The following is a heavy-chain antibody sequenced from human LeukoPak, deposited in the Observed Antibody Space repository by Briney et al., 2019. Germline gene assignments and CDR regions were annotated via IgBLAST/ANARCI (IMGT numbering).Heavy chain of an antibody. CDR2: ISSSGSTI. CDR1: GFTFSSYE. V-gene: IGHV3-48*03. Sequence: GGSPRLSCAASGFTFSSYEMNWVRQAPGKGLEWVSYISSSGSTIYYADSVKGRFTISRDNAKNSLYLQMNSLRAEDTAVYYCARDGDCGGACGNGFDIWGQGTMVTVSS. D-gene: IGHD2-21*02. CDR3: ARDGDCGGACGNGFDI. J-gene: IGHJ3*02.